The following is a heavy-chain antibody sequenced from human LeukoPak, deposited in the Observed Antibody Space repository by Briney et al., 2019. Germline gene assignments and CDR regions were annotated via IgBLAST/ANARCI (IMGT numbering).Heavy chain of an antibody. D-gene: IGHD2-2*01. CDR3: ARHWGTSSTDYYYYYMDV. V-gene: IGHV4-4*09. CDR1: GGSISSYY. CDR2: IYTSGST. Sequence: SETLSLTCTVSGGSISSYYWSWIRQPPEKGLEWIGYIYTSGSTNYNPSLKSRVTISVDTSKNQFSLKLSSVTAADTAVYYCARHWGTSSTDYYYYYMDVWGKGTTVTVSS. J-gene: IGHJ6*03.